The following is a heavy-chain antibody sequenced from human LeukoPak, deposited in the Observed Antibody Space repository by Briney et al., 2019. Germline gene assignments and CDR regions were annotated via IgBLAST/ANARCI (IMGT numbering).Heavy chain of an antibody. CDR1: GFTFNSYG. V-gene: IGHV3-30*02. D-gene: IGHD5-12*01. CDR2: IWYDGSNK. J-gene: IGHJ5*02. CDR3: ARGTGSWLRLTRWFDP. Sequence: GGSLRLSCAASGFTFNSYGMHWVRQAPGKGLEWVALIWYDGSNKYYADSVKGRFTISRDNSKNTLYLQMSSLVSEDTAVYYCARGTGSWLRLTRWFDPWGQGTLVTVSS.